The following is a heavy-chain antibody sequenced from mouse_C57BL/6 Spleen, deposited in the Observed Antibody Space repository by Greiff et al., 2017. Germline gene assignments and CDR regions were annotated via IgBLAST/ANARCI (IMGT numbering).Heavy chain of an antibody. CDR2: IYPGDGDT. CDR3: ARADYDGSSSRWYFDV. D-gene: IGHD1-1*01. CDR1: GYAFSSYW. Sequence: QVQLKESGAELVKPGASVKISCKASGYAFSSYWMNWVKQRPGKGLEWIGQIYPGDGDTNYNGKFKGKATLTADKSSSTAYMQLSSLTSEDSAVYFCARADYDGSSSRWYFDVWGTGTTVTVSS. V-gene: IGHV1-80*01. J-gene: IGHJ1*03.